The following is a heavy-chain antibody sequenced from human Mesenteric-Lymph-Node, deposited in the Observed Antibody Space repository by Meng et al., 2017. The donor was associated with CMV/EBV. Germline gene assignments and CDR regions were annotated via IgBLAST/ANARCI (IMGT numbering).Heavy chain of an antibody. CDR1: GGSFSGYY. D-gene: IGHD3-10*01. J-gene: IGHJ4*02. Sequence: AVFGGSFSGYYWNWIRQAPGKGLEWIGEVKPGGGPNYNPSVKSRLSISIDTSKSQVSLKLSSVTAADTAVYYCARGRGKYFAYFDYWGQGALVTVSS. CDR3: ARGRGKYFAYFDY. CDR2: VKPGGGP. V-gene: IGHV4-34*01.